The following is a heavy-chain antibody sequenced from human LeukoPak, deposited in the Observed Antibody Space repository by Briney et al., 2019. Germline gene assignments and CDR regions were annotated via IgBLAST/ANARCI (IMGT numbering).Heavy chain of an antibody. CDR3: AKDFYHYYDSSGYYAPPPLYFDY. J-gene: IGHJ4*02. Sequence: GGSLRLSCAASGFTFDDYAMHWVRQAPGKGLEWVSLISWDGGSTYYADSVKGRFTISRDNSKNSLYLQMNSLRAEDTALYYCAKDFYHYYDSSGYYAPPPLYFDYWGQGTLVTVSS. V-gene: IGHV3-43D*03. CDR1: GFTFDDYA. D-gene: IGHD3-22*01. CDR2: ISWDGGST.